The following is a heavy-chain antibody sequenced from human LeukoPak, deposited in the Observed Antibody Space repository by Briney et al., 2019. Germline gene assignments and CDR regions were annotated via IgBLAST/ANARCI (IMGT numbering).Heavy chain of an antibody. CDR1: GYTFTSYD. CDR3: ARIQSRIIAARPGNPAFDY. Sequence: ASVKVSCKASGYTFTSYDISWVRQGPGQGLEWMGWISTYNDNTHYAQKLQGRVTMTTDTSTSTAYMELKSLRSDDTAVYYCARIQSRIIAARPGNPAFDYWGRGTLVTVSS. J-gene: IGHJ4*02. CDR2: ISTYNDNT. V-gene: IGHV1-18*01. D-gene: IGHD6-6*01.